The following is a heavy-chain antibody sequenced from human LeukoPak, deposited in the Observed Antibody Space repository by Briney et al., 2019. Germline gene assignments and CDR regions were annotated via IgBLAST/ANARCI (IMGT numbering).Heavy chain of an antibody. CDR1: GFTFSSYG. CDR2: ISYDGSNK. CDR3: ARGGKIALAGTRSSQYFQH. Sequence: GGSLRLSCAASGFTFSSYGMHWVRQAPGKGLEWVAVISYDGSNKYYADSVKGRFTISRDNSKNTLYLQMNSLRPEDTAVYYCARGGKIALAGTRSSQYFQHWGQGTLVTVSS. J-gene: IGHJ1*01. V-gene: IGHV3-30*03. D-gene: IGHD6-19*01.